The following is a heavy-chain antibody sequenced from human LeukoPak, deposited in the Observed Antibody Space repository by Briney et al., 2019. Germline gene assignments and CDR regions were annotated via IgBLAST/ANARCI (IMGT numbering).Heavy chain of an antibody. D-gene: IGHD6-13*01. CDR1: GYTFTSYG. J-gene: IGHJ5*02. Sequence: ASVKVSCKASGYTFTSYGISWVRQAPGQGLEWMGWISAYNGNTNYAQKLQGRVTMTTDTSTSTAYMELRSLRSDDTAVYYCARDRIAAVDLNWFDPWGQGTLVTVS. V-gene: IGHV1-18*01. CDR2: ISAYNGNT. CDR3: ARDRIAAVDLNWFDP.